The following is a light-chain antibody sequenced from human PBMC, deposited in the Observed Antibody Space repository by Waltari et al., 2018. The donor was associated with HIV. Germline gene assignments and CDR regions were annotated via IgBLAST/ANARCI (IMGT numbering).Light chain of an antibody. J-gene: IGLJ3*02. CDR2: DVS. Sequence: QSALTRPASVSGSPGQSITISCTGTSSDIAGDYDVWWDQQHPGRAPSLKIYDVSNRPSGVSDRLSGSKSGNTASLTISGLQTEDEADYYCSSFTSGTTCVFGGGTKVTVL. V-gene: IGLV2-14*03. CDR1: SSDIAGDYD. CDR3: SSFTSGTTCV.